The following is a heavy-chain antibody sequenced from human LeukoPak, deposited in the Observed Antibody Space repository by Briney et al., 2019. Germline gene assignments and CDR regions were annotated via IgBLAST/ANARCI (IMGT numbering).Heavy chain of an antibody. CDR1: GGTFSSYA. J-gene: IGHJ4*02. CDR3: ARARGAGVRGVPLFDY. Sequence: ASVKVSCKASGGTFSSYAISWVRQAPGQGLEWMGGIIPIFGTANYAQKFQGRVTITADESTTTAYMELSSLRSEDTAVYYCARARGAGVRGVPLFDYWGQGTLVNVSS. V-gene: IGHV1-69*01. D-gene: IGHD3-10*01. CDR2: IIPIFGTA.